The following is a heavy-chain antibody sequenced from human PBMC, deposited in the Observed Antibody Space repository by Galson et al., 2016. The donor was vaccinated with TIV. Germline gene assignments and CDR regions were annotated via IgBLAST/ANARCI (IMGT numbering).Heavy chain of an antibody. Sequence: SLRLSCATSGFALRNYGMHWVRQAPGKGLEWLAFIRYTGTYTTYADSIQGRFTLSRDISESTLYLHMNNSRPDDTAIYYCVKDQLPYCGGDCFQPPFDSWGQGTLLTVSA. CDR3: VKDQLPYCGGDCFQPPFDS. V-gene: IGHV3-30*02. CDR2: IRYTGTYT. CDR1: GFALRNYG. J-gene: IGHJ4*02. D-gene: IGHD2-21*01.